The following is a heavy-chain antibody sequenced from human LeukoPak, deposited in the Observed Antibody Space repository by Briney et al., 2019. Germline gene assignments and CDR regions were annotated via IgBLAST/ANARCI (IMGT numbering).Heavy chain of an antibody. J-gene: IGHJ5*02. CDR3: ARANPYYDILTGPFDP. V-gene: IGHV3-30-3*01. Sequence: GRSLRLSCAASGFTFSSYAMHWVRQAPGKGLEWVAVISYDGSNKYYADSVKGRFTISRDNSKSTLYLQMNSLRAEDTAVYYCARANPYYDILTGPFDPWGQGTLVTVSS. CDR1: GFTFSSYA. CDR2: ISYDGSNK. D-gene: IGHD3-9*01.